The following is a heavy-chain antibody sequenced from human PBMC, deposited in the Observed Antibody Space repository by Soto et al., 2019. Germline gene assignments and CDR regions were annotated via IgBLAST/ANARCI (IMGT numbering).Heavy chain of an antibody. CDR1: GFTFNSYN. J-gene: IGHJ4*02. CDR2: ISTSSTFI. Sequence: VQLVESGGGLVKPGGSLRLSCAASGFTFNSYNMNWVRQAPGKGLEWVSSISTSSTFIYYADSVKGRFTISRDNAKNSLYLQMNSLRAEDTAVYYCARDLAPSVRADYWGQGTLVTVSS. CDR3: ARDLAPSVRADY. V-gene: IGHV3-21*01.